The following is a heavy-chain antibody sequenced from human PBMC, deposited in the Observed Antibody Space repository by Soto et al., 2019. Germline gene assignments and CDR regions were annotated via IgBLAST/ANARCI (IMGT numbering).Heavy chain of an antibody. V-gene: IGHV3-30*18. CDR3: AKDTASYNDGMGV. J-gene: IGHJ6*01. D-gene: IGHD5-18*01. Sequence: QVQLLESGGGVVQPGRSLRLSCAASGFTSSTYGMHWVRQPPGKGLEWVAVISNDGRNKHYADSVKGRFTISRDKSENTLNLQMSGLGVEDTAVYYCAKDTASYNDGMGVWGQGTTVTVSS. CDR1: GFTSSTYG. CDR2: ISNDGRNK.